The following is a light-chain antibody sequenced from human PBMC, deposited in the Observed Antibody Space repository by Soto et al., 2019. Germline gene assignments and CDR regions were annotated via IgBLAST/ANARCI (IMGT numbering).Light chain of an antibody. CDR1: SSDVGGYNY. Sequence: QSALTQPASVSGSPGQSITISCTGTSSDVGGYNYVSWYRQHQGKAPKLIIYDVSNRPSGVSNRFSGSKSGNTASLTISGLQAEDEADYYCSSYASSSTPVVFGGGTKLTVL. V-gene: IGLV2-14*01. CDR3: SSYASSSTPVV. J-gene: IGLJ2*01. CDR2: DVS.